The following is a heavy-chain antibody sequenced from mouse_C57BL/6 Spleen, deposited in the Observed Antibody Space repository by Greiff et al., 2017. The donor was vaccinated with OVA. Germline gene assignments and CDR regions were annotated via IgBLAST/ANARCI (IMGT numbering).Heavy chain of an antibody. CDR3: ERHEGYCGSYYYAMDY. V-gene: IGHV5-6*01. J-gene: IGHJ4*01. CDR1: GFTFSSYG. CDR2: ISSGGSYT. D-gene: IGHD1-1*02. Sequence: EVKLMESGGDLVKPGGSLKLSCAASGFTFSSYGMSWVRQTPDKRLEWVATISSGGSYTYYPDSVKGRVTISRDNAKNTLYLQMSSLKSEDTAMYYYERHEGYCGSYYYAMDYWGQGTSVTVSS.